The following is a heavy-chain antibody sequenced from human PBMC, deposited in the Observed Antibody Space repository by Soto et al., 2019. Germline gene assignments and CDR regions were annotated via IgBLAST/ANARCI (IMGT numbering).Heavy chain of an antibody. J-gene: IGHJ6*02. CDR3: ARDLGREGIDV. Sequence: PSETLSVTCSVSCGSIMGYYWTWIRQSAGKGQEWIGRIYTTGSTNYNPSLKGRVTMSVDTSKNQFSLRLSSVTAADTAVYYCARDLGREGIDVWGQGTTVTVSS. D-gene: IGHD2-15*01. CDR2: IYTTGST. CDR1: CGSIMGYY. V-gene: IGHV4-4*07.